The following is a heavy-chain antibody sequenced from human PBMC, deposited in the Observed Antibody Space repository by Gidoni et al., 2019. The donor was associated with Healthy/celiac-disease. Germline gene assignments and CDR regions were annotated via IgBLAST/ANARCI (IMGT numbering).Heavy chain of an antibody. CDR1: GYTFTGYY. J-gene: IGHJ5*02. V-gene: IGHV1-2*02. Sequence: QVQLVQSGAEVKKPGASVKVSCTASGYTFTGYYMHWVRQAPGQGLEWMGWINPNSGGTNYAQKFQGRVTMTRDTSISTAYMELSRLRSDDTAVYYCARGNGGYDSPPTNWFDPWGQGTLVTVSS. CDR2: INPNSGGT. D-gene: IGHD5-12*01. CDR3: ARGNGGYDSPPTNWFDP.